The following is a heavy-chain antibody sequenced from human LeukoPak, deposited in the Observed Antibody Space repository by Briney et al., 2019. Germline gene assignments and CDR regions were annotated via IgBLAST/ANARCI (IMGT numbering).Heavy chain of an antibody. V-gene: IGHV4-39*07. CDR3: SRESGAFSPFGY. D-gene: IGHD1-26*01. Sequence: SETLSLTCTVSGGSISSSSHYWVWIRQPPGQGLEWIGEISLSGVTNHNPSLKSRVTMSLDRSKNHLSLTLTSVTAADTAVYYCSRESGAFSPFGYWGQGTLVTVSS. CDR2: ISLSGVT. CDR1: GGSISSSSHY. J-gene: IGHJ4*02.